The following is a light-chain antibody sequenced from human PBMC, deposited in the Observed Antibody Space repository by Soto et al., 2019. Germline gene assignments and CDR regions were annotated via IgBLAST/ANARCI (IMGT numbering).Light chain of an antibody. CDR3: MQALQTPRT. J-gene: IGKJ1*01. CDR1: QSLLHSNGYKY. CDR2: LGS. Sequence: DIVMTQSPLSLPVTPGEPASISCRSSQSLLHSNGYKYLDWYLQRPGQSPQLLIYLGSNRASGVPDRFRGSGSGTDFTLKISRVEAEDVGVYYCMQALQTPRTFGQGTKVEIK. V-gene: IGKV2-28*01.